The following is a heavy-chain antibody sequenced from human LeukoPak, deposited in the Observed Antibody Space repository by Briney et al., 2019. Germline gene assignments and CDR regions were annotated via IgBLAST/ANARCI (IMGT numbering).Heavy chain of an antibody. CDR3: ARSGYYYGSSDLIDY. CDR1: GFTFSSYW. V-gene: IGHV3-74*01. Sequence: GGSLRLSCAASGFTFSSYWMHWVRQAPGKGLVWVSRINSDGSSTSYADSVKGRFTISRDNAKNTLCLQMNSLRAEDTAVYYCARSGYYYGSSDLIDYWGQGTLVTVSS. J-gene: IGHJ4*02. D-gene: IGHD3-22*01. CDR2: INSDGSST.